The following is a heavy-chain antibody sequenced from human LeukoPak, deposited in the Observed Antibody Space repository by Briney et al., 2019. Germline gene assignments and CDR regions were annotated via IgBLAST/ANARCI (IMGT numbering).Heavy chain of an antibody. CDR2: INRDGSGK. V-gene: IGHV3-7*03. CDR1: GLTFINYW. D-gene: IGHD1-26*01. Sequence: GGSLRLSCAGSGLTFINYWMTWVRQGPGKGLEWVANINRDGSGKYYLPSVRGRFTTSKDDAKDSLYLQMDSLRPEDTAIYYCARVEYSGNGNLYWGQGTLVTVSS. CDR3: ARVEYSGNGNLY. J-gene: IGHJ4*02.